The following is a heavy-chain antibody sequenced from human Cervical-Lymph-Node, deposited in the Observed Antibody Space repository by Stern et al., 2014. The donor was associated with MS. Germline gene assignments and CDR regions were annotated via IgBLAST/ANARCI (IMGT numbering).Heavy chain of an antibody. D-gene: IGHD2-2*01. V-gene: IGHV1-2*02. CDR3: ARDTSRPSPSH. Sequence: QVQLVQSGTDVKKPGASVKVSCKTSGFTFTGYLLHWVRQAPGQGLEWMGWINTNSGGTNSAQKFQGRVPLPRNTSMNTAYMELSNLTSDDTAVYYCARDTSRPSPSHWGQGTLVTVSS. J-gene: IGHJ4*02. CDR2: INTNSGGT. CDR1: GFTFTGYL.